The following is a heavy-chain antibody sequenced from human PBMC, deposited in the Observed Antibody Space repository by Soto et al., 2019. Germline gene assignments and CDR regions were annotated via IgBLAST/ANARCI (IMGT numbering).Heavy chain of an antibody. CDR1: VYTFSTYW. Sequence: PGEALKISCKGSVYTFSTYWIGWVRQMPGKGLEWMGIIYPGDSETRYSPSFQGRVTISADKSISTAYLQWSSLKASDTAMYYCISGYYTWFDPWGHGTLVTVPQ. CDR2: IYPGDSET. D-gene: IGHD3-3*01. V-gene: IGHV5-51*01. CDR3: ISGYYTWFDP. J-gene: IGHJ5*02.